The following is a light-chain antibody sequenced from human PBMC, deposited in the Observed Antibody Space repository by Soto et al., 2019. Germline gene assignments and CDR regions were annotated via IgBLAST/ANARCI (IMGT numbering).Light chain of an antibody. V-gene: IGLV2-14*03. CDR3: SSYTSTSNVI. CDR1: SCGVCNYNY. CDR2: DVN. Sequence: QSALTQPASVSGSPGQSINISCTGTSCGVCNYNYVSWYQHHPGKAPKLVIYDVNNRPSGISNRFSGSKSDNTASLTIFGLQAEDEADYYCSSYTSTSNVIFGGGTKLTVL. J-gene: IGLJ2*01.